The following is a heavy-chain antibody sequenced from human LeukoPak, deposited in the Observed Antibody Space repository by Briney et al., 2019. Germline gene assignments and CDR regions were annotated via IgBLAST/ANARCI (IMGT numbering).Heavy chain of an antibody. CDR1: GFTFDDYA. CDR2: ISGDGGST. D-gene: IGHD5-18*01. Sequence: GGSLRLSCAASGFTFDDYAMHWARQAPGKGLEWVSLISGDGGSTYYADSVKGRFTISRDNSKNSLYLQMNSLRTEDTALYYCAKDPASPRYGYELHYWGQGTLVTVSS. V-gene: IGHV3-43*02. J-gene: IGHJ4*02. CDR3: AKDPASPRYGYELHY.